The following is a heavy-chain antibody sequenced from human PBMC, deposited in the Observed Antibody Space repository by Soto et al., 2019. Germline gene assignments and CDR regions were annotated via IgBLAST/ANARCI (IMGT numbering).Heavy chain of an antibody. CDR3: AKLPLHIAAAGNDAFDI. CDR1: GYSFTSYW. CDR2: FDPSDSYT. D-gene: IGHD6-13*01. V-gene: IGHV5-10-1*01. J-gene: IGHJ3*02. Sequence: PGESLKISCKGSGYSFTSYWISWVRQMPGKGLEWMGRFDPSDSYTNYSPSFQGHVTISADKSISTAYPQWSSLKASDTAMYYCAKLPLHIAAAGNDAFDIWGQGTMVTVS.